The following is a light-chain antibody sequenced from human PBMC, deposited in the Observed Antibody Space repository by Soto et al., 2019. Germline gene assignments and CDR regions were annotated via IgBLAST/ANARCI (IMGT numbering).Light chain of an antibody. CDR2: EAS. V-gene: IGKV1-27*01. CDR3: QSYNRTSRM. CDR1: QDISDH. J-gene: IGKJ1*01. Sequence: DFQMTQSPSSLSASVGDRVTITCRASQDISDHLAWYQHKPGKVPKLLIYEASTLHSEVPSRVSGGGFGTDFSRTISSLQPEDVAIDYCQSYNRTSRMFGQRTNVEL.